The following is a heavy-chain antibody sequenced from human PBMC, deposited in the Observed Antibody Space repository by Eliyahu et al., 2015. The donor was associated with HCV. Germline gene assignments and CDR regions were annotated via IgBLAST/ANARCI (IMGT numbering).Heavy chain of an antibody. Sequence: QVQLVQSGGEVKKPGASVKVSCKASGYTFINYGVSWVRQAPGQGLEWMGWINTNNGEAKYSQKFQGRVTVTTDTSTNTAYMDLRSLRSDDTAVYFCARVNMRYYDFWSGYSDLDYWGQGTLVTVSS. CDR3: ARVNMRYYDFWSGYSDLDY. J-gene: IGHJ4*02. V-gene: IGHV1-18*01. CDR1: GYTFINYG. D-gene: IGHD3-3*01. CDR2: INTNNGEA.